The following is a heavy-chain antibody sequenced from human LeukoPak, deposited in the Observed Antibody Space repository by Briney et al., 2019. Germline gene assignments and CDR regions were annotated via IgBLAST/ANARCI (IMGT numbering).Heavy chain of an antibody. CDR2: VSYDGTDT. CDR3: VRVSGFCTNGVCPSFDP. J-gene: IGHJ5*02. Sequence: GGSLRLSCAVAGFTVSTNYMSWVRQAPGKGLEWVATVSYDGTDTSYADSVKGRFAIFRDNSKNTLYLQMNSLRTEDTAVYYCVRVSGFCTNGVCPSFDPWGQGTLVTVSS. CDR1: GFTVSTNY. V-gene: IGHV3-30*09. D-gene: IGHD2-8*01.